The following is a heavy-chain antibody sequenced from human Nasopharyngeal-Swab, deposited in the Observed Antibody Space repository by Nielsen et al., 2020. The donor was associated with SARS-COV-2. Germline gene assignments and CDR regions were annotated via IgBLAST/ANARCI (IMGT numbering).Heavy chain of an antibody. CDR2: IRSKANSYAT. D-gene: IGHD5-24*01. J-gene: IGHJ4*02. CDR1: GFTFSGSA. Sequence: GESLKISCAASGFTFSGSAMHWVRQASGKGLEWVGRIRSKANSYATAYAASVKGRFTISRDDSRNTAYLQMNSLKGEDTAVYYCSRHGPGDARDDFDYWGQGTLVTVSS. CDR3: SRHGPGDARDDFDY. V-gene: IGHV3-73*01.